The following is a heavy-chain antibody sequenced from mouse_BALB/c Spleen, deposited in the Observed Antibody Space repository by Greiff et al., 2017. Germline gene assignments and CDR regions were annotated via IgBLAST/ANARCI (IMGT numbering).Heavy chain of an antibody. Sequence: QVQLQQSGAELVKPGASVKLSCKTSGYTFTSYWIQWVKQRPGQGLGWIGEIFPGTGTTYYNEKFKGKATLTIDTSSSTAYMQLSSLTSEDAAVYFCARRGWYDGSPYAMDYWGQGTSVTVSS. D-gene: IGHD2-14*01. CDR2: IFPGTGTT. J-gene: IGHJ4*01. CDR1: GYTFTSYW. V-gene: IGHV1S132*01. CDR3: ARRGWYDGSPYAMDY.